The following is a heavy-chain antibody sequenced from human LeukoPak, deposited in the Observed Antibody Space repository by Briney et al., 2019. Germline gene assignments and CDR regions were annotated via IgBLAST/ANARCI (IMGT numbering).Heavy chain of an antibody. CDR2: IKQDGSEK. J-gene: IGHJ4*02. D-gene: IGHD4-17*01. CDR3: ASALDYGDSSFDY. V-gene: IGHV3-7*02. Sequence: GGSLRLSCAASGFTFSSYWMSWVRQAPGKWLEWVANIKQDGSEKYYVDSVKGRFTISRDNAKNSLHLQMNSLRAEDTAVYYCASALDYGDSSFDYWGQGTLVIVSS. CDR1: GFTFSSYW.